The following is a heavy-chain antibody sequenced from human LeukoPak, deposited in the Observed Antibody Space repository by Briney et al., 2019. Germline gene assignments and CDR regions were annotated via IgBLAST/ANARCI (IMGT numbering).Heavy chain of an antibody. D-gene: IGHD1-26*01. V-gene: IGHV1-18*01. CDR1: GYTFTSYG. Sequence: GASVKVSCKASGYTFTSYGITWVRQAPGQGLEWIGWISAYNGNTNYAQKLQGRVIMTTDTSTSTAYMELRSLRSDDTAVYYCARNIVGATSGYDYWGQGTLVTVSS. CDR3: ARNIVGATSGYDY. CDR2: ISAYNGNT. J-gene: IGHJ4*02.